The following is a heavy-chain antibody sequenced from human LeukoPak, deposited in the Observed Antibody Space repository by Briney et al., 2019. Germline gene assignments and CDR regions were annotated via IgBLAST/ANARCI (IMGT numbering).Heavy chain of an antibody. J-gene: IGHJ4*02. V-gene: IGHV1-24*01. CDR3: ATGGEYSSSWYGSYDY. CDR2: FDPEDGET. D-gene: IGHD6-13*01. CDR1: GYTLTELS. Sequence: GASVKVSCKVSGYTLTELSMHWVRQAPGKGLEWMGGFDPEDGETIYAQKFQGRVTMTEDTSTDTAYMELSSLRSEDTAVYYCATGGEYSSSWYGSYDYWGQGTLVTVSS.